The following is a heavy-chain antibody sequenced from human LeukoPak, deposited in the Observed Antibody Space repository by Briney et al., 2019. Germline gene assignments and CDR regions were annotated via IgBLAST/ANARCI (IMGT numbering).Heavy chain of an antibody. CDR3: AKVPDYYYGSGSYTFFDY. CDR1: GFTFSSYA. CDR2: ISGSGGST. Sequence: PSGGSLRLSCAASGFTFSSYAMSWVRQAPGKGLEWVSAISGSGGSTYYADSVKGRFTISRDNSKNTPYLQMNSLRAEDTAVYYCAKVPDYYYGSGSYTFFDYWGQGTLVTVSS. D-gene: IGHD3-10*01. V-gene: IGHV3-23*01. J-gene: IGHJ4*02.